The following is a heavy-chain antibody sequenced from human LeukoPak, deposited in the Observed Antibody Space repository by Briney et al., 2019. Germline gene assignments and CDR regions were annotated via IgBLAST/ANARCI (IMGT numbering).Heavy chain of an antibody. CDR1: GITFSSFG. CDR3: AKGLWVVRGVIGDAFDI. CDR2: IWYDGSNK. V-gene: IGHV3-30*02. D-gene: IGHD3-10*01. Sequence: PGGSLRLSCAAPGITFSSFGMHWVRQAPGKGLEWVAFIWYDGSNKYYADSVKGRFTISRDNSKNTLYLQMNSLRAEDTAVFYCAKGLWVVRGVIGDAFDIWGQGTMVTVSS. J-gene: IGHJ3*02.